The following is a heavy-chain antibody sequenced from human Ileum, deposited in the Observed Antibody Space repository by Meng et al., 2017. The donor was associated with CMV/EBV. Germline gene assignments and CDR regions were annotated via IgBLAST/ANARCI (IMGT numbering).Heavy chain of an antibody. Sequence: ASVKVSCKASGYTFTSYDINWVRQATGQGLEWMGWMNPYSGDTGYAQKFQGRVTMTRSTSISTAYMELSGLRSGDTAVYYCAKGLPPTLGDHTTSWGQGTLVTVSS. CDR3: AKGLPPTLGDHTTS. J-gene: IGHJ5*02. CDR1: GYTFTSYD. D-gene: IGHD3-10*01. CDR2: MNPYSGDT. V-gene: IGHV1-8*02.